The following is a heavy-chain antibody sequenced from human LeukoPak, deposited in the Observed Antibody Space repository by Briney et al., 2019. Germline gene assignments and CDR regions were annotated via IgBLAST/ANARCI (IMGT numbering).Heavy chain of an antibody. V-gene: IGHV3-48*04. CDR1: GFTFSSYS. D-gene: IGHD3-22*01. Sequence: GGSLRLSCAASGFTFSSYSMNWVRQAPGKGLEWVSYISSSSSTIYYADSVKGRFTISRDNAKNSLYLQMNSLRAEDTAVYYCARGRTYYYDSSPGYWGQGTLVTVSS. J-gene: IGHJ4*02. CDR2: ISSSSSTI. CDR3: ARGRTYYYDSSPGY.